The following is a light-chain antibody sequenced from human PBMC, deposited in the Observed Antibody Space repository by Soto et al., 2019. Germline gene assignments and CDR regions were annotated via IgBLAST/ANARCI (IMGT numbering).Light chain of an antibody. Sequence: VLTQSPGTLSLSPGERATLSCRASQSISSSYLAWYQQKPGQAPRLLIYGASTRATGIPARFSGSGSGTEFTLTISSLQSEDFAVYYCQQYNNWPQTFGQGTKVDNK. CDR1: QSISSSY. J-gene: IGKJ1*01. CDR2: GAS. V-gene: IGKV3-15*01. CDR3: QQYNNWPQT.